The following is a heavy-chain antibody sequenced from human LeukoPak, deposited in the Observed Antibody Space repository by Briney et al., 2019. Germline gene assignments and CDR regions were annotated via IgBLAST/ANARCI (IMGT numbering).Heavy chain of an antibody. V-gene: IGHV4-39*01. J-gene: IGHJ4*02. CDR2: IYYSGNA. Sequence: PSETLSLTCTVSGGSISSSDYYWGWLRQPPGKGLEWIGSIYYSGNAYYSPSLKRRVTISVDTSKNQLSLRLSFVTAADTAVYYCARYPTAMVSFDYWGQGTLVTVSS. CDR3: ARYPTAMVSFDY. CDR1: GGSISSSDYY. D-gene: IGHD5-18*01.